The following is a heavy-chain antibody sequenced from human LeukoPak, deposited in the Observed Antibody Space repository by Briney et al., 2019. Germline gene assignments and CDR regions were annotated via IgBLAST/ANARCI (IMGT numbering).Heavy chain of an antibody. CDR2: INPNSGGT. D-gene: IGHD1-7*01. J-gene: IGHJ5*02. CDR1: GYTFTGYY. Sequence: ASVKVSCKASGYTFTGYYMHWVRQAPGQGLEWMGWINPNSGGTNYAQKFQGRVTMTRDTSISTAYMELSSLRSEDTAVYYCARGGVTGTTSDWFDPWGQGTLVTVSS. CDR3: ARGGVTGTTSDWFDP. V-gene: IGHV1-2*02.